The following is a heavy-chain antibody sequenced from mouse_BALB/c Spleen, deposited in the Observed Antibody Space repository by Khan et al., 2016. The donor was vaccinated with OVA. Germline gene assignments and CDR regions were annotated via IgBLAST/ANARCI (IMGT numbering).Heavy chain of an antibody. CDR3: ARGRYSVFAY. Sequence: QVQLQQPGPELVKPGASVKMSCKASGYTFTDYVINWVKQRTGQGLEWIGDIFPGGGSSYYNEKFKGKAKLTADKSSNTAYMQLSSLTFEDSAVYFWARGRYSVFAYWGQGTLVTVSA. J-gene: IGHJ3*01. V-gene: IGHV1-77*01. D-gene: IGHD2-14*01. CDR2: IFPGGGSS. CDR1: GYTFTDYV.